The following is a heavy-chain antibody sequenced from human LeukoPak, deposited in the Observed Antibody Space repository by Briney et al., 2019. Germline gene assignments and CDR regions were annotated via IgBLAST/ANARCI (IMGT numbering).Heavy chain of an antibody. J-gene: IGHJ4*02. CDR3: ARGTHVVVVAAIYYFDY. CDR2: IYYTGST. D-gene: IGHD2-15*01. CDR1: GGSISSYY. Sequence: SSETLSLTCTVSGGSISSYYWSWIRQPPGKGLEWIGYIYYTGSTNYNPSLKSRVTISVDTSKNQFSLKLSSVTAADTAVYYCARGTHVVVVAAIYYFDYWGQGTLVTVSS. V-gene: IGHV4-59*12.